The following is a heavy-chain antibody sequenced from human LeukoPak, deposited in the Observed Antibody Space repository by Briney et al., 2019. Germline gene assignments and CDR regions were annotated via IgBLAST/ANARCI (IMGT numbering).Heavy chain of an antibody. CDR2: INHSGST. Sequence: SETLSLTCSVPGGSMNSYYWSWIRQPPGKGLEWIGEINHSGSTNYNPSLKSRVTISVDTSKNQFSLKLSSVTAADTAVYYCARGAHVLLWFGNWFDPWGQGTLVTVSS. D-gene: IGHD3-10*01. J-gene: IGHJ5*02. V-gene: IGHV4-34*01. CDR3: ARGAHVLLWFGNWFDP. CDR1: GGSMNSYY.